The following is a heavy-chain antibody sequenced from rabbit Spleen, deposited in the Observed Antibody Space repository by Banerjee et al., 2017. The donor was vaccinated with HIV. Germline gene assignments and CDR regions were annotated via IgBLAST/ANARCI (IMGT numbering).Heavy chain of an antibody. J-gene: IGHJ6*01. V-gene: IGHV1S45*01. CDR1: GLDFSSSYW. Sequence: QEQLVETGGGLVQPEGSLTLICTASGLDFSSSYWICWVRQAPGKGLEWIACIYAGSSGTTYYASVAKGRFTISRTSSTTVTLQMTSLTAADTATYFCARDSGTSFSTYGMDLWGQCTLVTVS. CDR2: IYAGSSGTT. D-gene: IGHD8-1*01. CDR3: ARDSGTSFSTYGMDL.